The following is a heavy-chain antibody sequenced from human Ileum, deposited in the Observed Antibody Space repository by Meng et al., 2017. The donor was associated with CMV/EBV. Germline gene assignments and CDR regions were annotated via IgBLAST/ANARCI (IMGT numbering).Heavy chain of an antibody. CDR3: ARRWIQLWLGAFDI. CDR1: GDSVSSNSAA. CDR2: TYYRSKWYN. J-gene: IGHJ3*02. V-gene: IGHV6-1*01. Sequence: SQTLSHTCAISGDSVSSNSAAWNWIRQSPSRGLEWLGRTYYRSKWYNDYAVSVKSRITINPDTSKNQFSLQLNSVTPDDTAVYYCARRWIQLWLGAFDIWGQGTMVTVSS. D-gene: IGHD5-18*01.